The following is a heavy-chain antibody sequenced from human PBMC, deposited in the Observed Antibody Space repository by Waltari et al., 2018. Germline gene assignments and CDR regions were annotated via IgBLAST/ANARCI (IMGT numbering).Heavy chain of an antibody. J-gene: IGHJ4*02. D-gene: IGHD3-3*01. CDR1: GASVSSNSAA. V-gene: IGHV6-1*01. CDR3: ARTTITVFGVVVGALDN. CDR2: TYYRSKWYS. Sequence: QVQLQQSGPGLVKPSQTLSLTCSISGASVSSNSAAWDWIRQSPSRGLEWLGRTYYRSKWYSHYAESFKSRMTINADTSKNEFSLQLTSVSPEDTGLYFCARTTITVFGVVVGALDNWGPGTLVTVSS.